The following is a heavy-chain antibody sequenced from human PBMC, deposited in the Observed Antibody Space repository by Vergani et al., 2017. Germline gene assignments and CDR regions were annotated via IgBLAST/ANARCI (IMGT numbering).Heavy chain of an antibody. Sequence: VQLLESGGGLVQPGGSLRLSCAASGFTFSDYYMSWIRQAPGKGLEWVSYISSSSSYTNYADSVKGRFTISRDNAKNSLYLQMNSLRAEDTAVYYCARETSGDSSGYYVDYWGQGTLVTVSS. CDR3: ARETSGDSSGYYVDY. V-gene: IGHV3-11*05. D-gene: IGHD3-22*01. CDR1: GFTFSDYY. CDR2: ISSSSSYT. J-gene: IGHJ4*02.